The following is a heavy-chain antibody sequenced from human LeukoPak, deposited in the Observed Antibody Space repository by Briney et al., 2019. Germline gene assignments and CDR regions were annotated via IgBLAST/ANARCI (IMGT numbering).Heavy chain of an antibody. V-gene: IGHV3-23*01. CDR3: AKDNTDFWSGYSSYYYYGMDV. CDR1: GFTFSSYA. J-gene: IGHJ6*02. CDR2: ISGSGGST. Sequence: GGSLRLSCAASGFTFSSYAMSWVRQAPGKGLEWVSAISGSGGSTYYADSVKGRFTISRDNSKNTLYLQMNSLRAEDTAVYYCAKDNTDFWSGYSSYYYYGMDVWGQGTTVAVSS. D-gene: IGHD3-3*01.